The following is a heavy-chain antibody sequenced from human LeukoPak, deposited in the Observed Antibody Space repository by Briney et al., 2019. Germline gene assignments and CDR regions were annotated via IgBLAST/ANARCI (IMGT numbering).Heavy chain of an antibody. J-gene: IGHJ5*02. CDR1: GFTFSSYG. Sequence: GGSLRLSCAASGFTFSSYGMHWVRRAPGKGLEWVTFIRYDGSNKYYADSVKGRFTISRDNSKNTLYLQMNTLRAEDTAMYYCAKGYYGDLTNNWFDPWGQGTLVTVSS. CDR2: IRYDGSNK. V-gene: IGHV3-30*02. D-gene: IGHD4-17*01. CDR3: AKGYYGDLTNNWFDP.